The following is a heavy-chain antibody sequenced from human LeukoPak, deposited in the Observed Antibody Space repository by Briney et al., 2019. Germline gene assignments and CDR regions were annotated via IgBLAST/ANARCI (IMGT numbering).Heavy chain of an antibody. CDR2: IGAYNGNT. D-gene: IGHD2-15*01. V-gene: IGHV1-18*01. CDR3: ARPSSSGGSVTTRYAAFDI. CDR1: GYTFTSYG. J-gene: IGHJ3*02. Sequence: ASVKVSCKASGYTFTSYGISWVRQAPGQGLEWMGWIGAYNGNTNYAQKLQGRVTMTTDTSTSTAYMELRSLRSDDTAVYYCARPSSSGGSVTTRYAAFDIWGQGTMVTVSS.